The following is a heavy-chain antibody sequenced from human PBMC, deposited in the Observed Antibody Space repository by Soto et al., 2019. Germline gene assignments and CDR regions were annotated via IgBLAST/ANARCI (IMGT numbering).Heavy chain of an antibody. CDR1: GGSISSSSYY. CDR3: ASTYSRSVGNYYSYYGMDV. CDR2: IYYSGST. Sequence: PSETLSLTCTVSGGSISSSSYYWGWIRHPPGKGLEWIGSIYYSGSTYYNPSLKSRVTISVDTSKNQFSLKLSSVTAADTAVYYCASTYSRSVGNYYSYYGMDVWGQGTTVTVYS. J-gene: IGHJ6*02. V-gene: IGHV4-39*01. D-gene: IGHD6-13*01.